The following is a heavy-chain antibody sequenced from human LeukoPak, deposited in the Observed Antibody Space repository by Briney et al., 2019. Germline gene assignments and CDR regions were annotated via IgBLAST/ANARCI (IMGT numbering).Heavy chain of an antibody. D-gene: IGHD3-22*01. CDR1: GDSIRSYY. CDR2: IYYSGST. V-gene: IGHV4-59*01. Sequence: PSETLSLTCTVSGDSIRSYYWSWIRQPPGKGLEWIGYIYYSGSTNYNPSLKSRVTISVDTSKNQFSLKLSSVTAADTAVYYCARDSIVRPYYYDSSGYPKTGFDYWGQGTLVTVSS. CDR3: ARDSIVRPYYYDSSGYPKTGFDY. J-gene: IGHJ4*02.